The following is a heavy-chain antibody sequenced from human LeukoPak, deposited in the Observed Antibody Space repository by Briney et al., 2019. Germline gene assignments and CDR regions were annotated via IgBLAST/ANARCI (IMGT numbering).Heavy chain of an antibody. Sequence: SVKASCKASGGTFSSYAISWVRQAPGQGLEWMGGIIPIFGTANYAQKFQGRVTITADESTSTAYMELSSLRSEDTAVYYCARRGISYYDSSGYPSDAFDIWGQGTMVTVSS. V-gene: IGHV1-69*13. J-gene: IGHJ3*02. CDR3: ARRGISYYDSSGYPSDAFDI. CDR1: GGTFSSYA. D-gene: IGHD3-22*01. CDR2: IIPIFGTA.